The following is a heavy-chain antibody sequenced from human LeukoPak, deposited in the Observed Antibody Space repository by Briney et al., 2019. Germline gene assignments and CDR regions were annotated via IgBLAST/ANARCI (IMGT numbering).Heavy chain of an antibody. V-gene: IGHV4-59*12. CDR3: AKSNGYGLVDI. J-gene: IGHJ3*02. Sequence: SETLSLTCAVYGGSFSGYYWSWIRQPPGKGLEWIGYIYYSGSTNYNPSLKSRVTISLDTSRNQFSLKLNSVTAADTAVYYCAKSNGYGLVDIWGQGTMVTVSS. CDR2: IYYSGST. D-gene: IGHD3-10*01. CDR1: GGSFSGYY.